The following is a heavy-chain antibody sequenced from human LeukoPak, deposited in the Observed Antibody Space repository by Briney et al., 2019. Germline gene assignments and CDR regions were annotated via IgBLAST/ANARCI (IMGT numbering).Heavy chain of an antibody. V-gene: IGHV4-59*01. Sequence: TSETLSLTCTVSGGSISSYYWSWIRQPPGKGLEWIGYIYYSGSTNYNPSLKSRVTISVDTSKNQFSLKLSSVTAADTAVYYCARASGSYADAFDPWGQGTLVTVSS. J-gene: IGHJ5*02. CDR3: ARASGSYADAFDP. CDR2: IYYSGST. CDR1: GGSISSYY. D-gene: IGHD1-26*01.